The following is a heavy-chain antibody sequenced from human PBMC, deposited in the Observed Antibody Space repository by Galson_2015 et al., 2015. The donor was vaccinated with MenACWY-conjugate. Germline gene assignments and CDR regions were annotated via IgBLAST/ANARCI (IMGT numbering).Heavy chain of an antibody. D-gene: IGHD1-1*01. Sequence: SLRLSCAASGFTFSSYSMNWVRQAPGKGLEWVSSISSSSSYIYYADSVKGRFTISRDNAKNSLYLQMNSLRAEDTAVYYCARVWLERQWSSDYWGQGTLVTVSS. CDR2: ISSSSSYI. V-gene: IGHV3-21*01. CDR1: GFTFSSYS. J-gene: IGHJ4*02. CDR3: ARVWLERQWSSDY.